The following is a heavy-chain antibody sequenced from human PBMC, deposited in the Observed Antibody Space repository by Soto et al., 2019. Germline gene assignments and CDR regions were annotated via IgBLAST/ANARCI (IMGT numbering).Heavy chain of an antibody. CDR1: GFTFSAYH. Sequence: EVQLVESGGGLVMPGGSLRLSCAASGFTFSAYHMNWVRQAPGKGLEWVSSINPTSSHIYYADSERGRFTISRDDSKNLVSLQMISLKTEEAVLYYCARGYCGGGGCYLRRDAFDVWGQGTMVTVSS. CDR3: ARGYCGGGGCYLRRDAFDV. CDR2: INPTSSHI. J-gene: IGHJ3*01. V-gene: IGHV3-21*01. D-gene: IGHD2-15*01.